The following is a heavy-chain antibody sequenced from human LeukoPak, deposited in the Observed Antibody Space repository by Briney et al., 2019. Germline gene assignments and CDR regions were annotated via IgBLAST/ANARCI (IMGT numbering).Heavy chain of an antibody. J-gene: IGHJ5*02. CDR1: GGSISSYY. Sequence: PSETLSLTCTVSGGSISSYYWSWIRQPPGKGPEWIGYIYYSGSTNYNPSLKSRVTISVDTSKNQFSLKLSSVTAADTAVYYCARVEKEYDFWSGYYTGIGWFDPWGQGTLVTVSS. V-gene: IGHV4-59*01. D-gene: IGHD3-3*01. CDR2: IYYSGST. CDR3: ARVEKEYDFWSGYYTGIGWFDP.